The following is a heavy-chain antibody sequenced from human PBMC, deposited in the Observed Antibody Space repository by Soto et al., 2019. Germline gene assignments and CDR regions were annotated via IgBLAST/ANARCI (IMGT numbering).Heavy chain of an antibody. Sequence: XESLKSSCKGSGYSFTSYWIGWVRQMPGKGLEWMGIIYPGDSNTRYSPSFQGQVTISADKSISTAYLQWSSLKASDTAMYYCARQRIVGATTRYYYYGMDVWGQGTTVTVSS. CDR2: IYPGDSNT. V-gene: IGHV5-51*01. D-gene: IGHD1-26*01. J-gene: IGHJ6*02. CDR3: ARQRIVGATTRYYYYGMDV. CDR1: GYSFTSYW.